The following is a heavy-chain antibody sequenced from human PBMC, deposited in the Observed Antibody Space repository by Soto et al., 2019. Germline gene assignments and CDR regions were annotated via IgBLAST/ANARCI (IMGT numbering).Heavy chain of an antibody. CDR2: ISGSGGST. D-gene: IGHD1-20*01. CDR3: AKGKPYNWNYFDY. Sequence: EVQLLESGGGLVQPGGSLRLSCAASGFTFSSYAMSWVRQAPGKGLEWVSAISGSGGSTYYADSVKGRFTISRDNSKNTLYLQINSLRAEDTAVDYCAKGKPYNWNYFDYWGQGTLVTVSS. CDR1: GFTFSSYA. V-gene: IGHV3-23*01. J-gene: IGHJ4*02.